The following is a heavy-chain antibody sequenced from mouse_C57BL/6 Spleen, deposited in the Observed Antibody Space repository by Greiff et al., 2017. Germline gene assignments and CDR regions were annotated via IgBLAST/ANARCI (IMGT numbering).Heavy chain of an antibody. J-gene: IGHJ4*01. V-gene: IGHV5-17*01. CDR3: ARDTMITTTYYAMDY. Sequence: EVNVVESGGGLVKPGGSLKLSCAASGFTFRDYGMHWVRQAPEKGLEWVAYISSGSSTIYYADIVKGRFTISRDNAKNTLFLQMTSLRSEDTAMYYCARDTMITTTYYAMDYWGQGTSVTVSS. CDR2: ISSGSSTI. CDR1: GFTFRDYG. D-gene: IGHD2-4*01.